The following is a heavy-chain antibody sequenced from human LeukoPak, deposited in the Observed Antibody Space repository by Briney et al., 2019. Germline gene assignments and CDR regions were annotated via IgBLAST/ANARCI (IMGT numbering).Heavy chain of an antibody. V-gene: IGHV1-2*02. Sequence: ASVKVSCKVSGYTFTGYYLHWVRQPPGQGLEGMGWINPNSGVTKYAQKFQGRVTMTRDTSISTAYMELSSLRSDDTAVYYCARDSSGSFGDYWGQGTLVTVSS. CDR2: INPNSGVT. D-gene: IGHD6-19*01. CDR1: GYTFTGYY. CDR3: ARDSSGSFGDY. J-gene: IGHJ4*02.